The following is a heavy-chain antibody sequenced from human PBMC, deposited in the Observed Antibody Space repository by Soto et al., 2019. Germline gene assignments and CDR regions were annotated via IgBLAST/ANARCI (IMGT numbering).Heavy chain of an antibody. V-gene: IGHV1-2*02. J-gene: IGHJ4*02. CDR3: ARPGGLQSGPRDC. CDR1: GYTFPAYY. CDR2: IXXXSXGX. Sequence: AAEQVPRKPCGYTFPAYYMHCVLQDPGKGLEWXGXIXXXSXGXXXAXXXQGRVTMPRDTSISTVYMELSRLRPADTAVYYCARPGGLQSGPRDCRGQGPLV. D-gene: IGHD4-4*01.